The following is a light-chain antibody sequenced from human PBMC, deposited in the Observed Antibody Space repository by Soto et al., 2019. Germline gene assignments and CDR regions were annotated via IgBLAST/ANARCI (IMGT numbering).Light chain of an antibody. CDR2: DVS. CDR3: SSYTSSSDLIV. J-gene: IGLJ1*01. V-gene: IGLV2-14*01. CDR1: SSDVVGYNY. Sequence: QSALTQPASVSGSPGQSITISCTGTSSDVVGYNYVSWDQQHPGKAPDLMIYDVSNRPSGVSNRFSGSKSGNTASLTISGLQAEDEADYYCSSYTSSSDLIVFGTGTKLTVL.